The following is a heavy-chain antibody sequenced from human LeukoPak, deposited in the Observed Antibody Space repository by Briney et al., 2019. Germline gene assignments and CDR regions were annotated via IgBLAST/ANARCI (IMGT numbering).Heavy chain of an antibody. V-gene: IGHV3-30*18. CDR3: AKDSCSSPSCYPLDY. D-gene: IGHD2-2*01. Sequence: GGSPRLSSAASGFTFSSDGMHWVRQAPGEGLEWVSVISYDGSNKYYADSVKGRFTISRDNSKNTLYLQMNSLRAEDTAVYYCAKDSCSSPSCYPLDYWGHGSLGTPSS. J-gene: IGHJ4*01. CDR2: ISYDGSNK. CDR1: GFTFSSDG.